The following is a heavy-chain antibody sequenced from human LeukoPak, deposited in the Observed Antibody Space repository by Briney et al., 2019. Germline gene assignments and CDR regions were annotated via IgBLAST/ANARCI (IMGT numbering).Heavy chain of an antibody. V-gene: IGHV3-30-3*01. D-gene: IGHD2-2*01. CDR3: ARGSSTYIIVVVPAASDY. J-gene: IGHJ4*02. CDR1: GFPFSSYA. CDR2: ISYDGSNK. Sequence: PGRSLRLSCAASGFPFSSYAMHWVRQAPGKGLEWVAFISYDGSNKYYADSVKGRFTISRDNSKNTLYLQMNSLRAEDTAVYYCARGSSTYIIVVVPAASDYWGQGTLVTVSS.